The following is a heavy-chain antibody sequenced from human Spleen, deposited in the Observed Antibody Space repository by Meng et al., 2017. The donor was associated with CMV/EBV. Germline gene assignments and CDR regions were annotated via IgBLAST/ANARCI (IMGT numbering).Heavy chain of an antibody. CDR3: VKDNPVLHY. CDR2: IQYDEGNK. V-gene: IGHV3-30*02. J-gene: IGHJ4*02. D-gene: IGHD3-10*01. Sequence: VQLVESGGGVVQPGVSLRLSCTASGFTFSSNGMHWVRQAPGKGLEWVAFIQYDEGNKFYIDAVKGRFTISRDISQNMLFLQMNSLRPEDSAVYYCVKDNPVLHYWGQGTLVTVSS. CDR1: GFTFSSNG.